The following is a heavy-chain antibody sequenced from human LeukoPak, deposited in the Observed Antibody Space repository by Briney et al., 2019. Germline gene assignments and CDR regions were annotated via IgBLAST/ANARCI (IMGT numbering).Heavy chain of an antibody. CDR1: GGSISSGSYY. CDR3: ARESDGDEQLVAGPYMDV. CDR2: IYTSGST. D-gene: IGHD6-6*01. Sequence: SETLSLTCTVSGGSISSGSYYWSWIRQPAGKGLEWIGRIYTSGSTNYNPSLKSRVTTSVDTSKNQFSLKLSSVTAADTAVYYCARESDGDEQLVAGPYMDVWGKGTTVTVSS. J-gene: IGHJ6*03. V-gene: IGHV4-61*02.